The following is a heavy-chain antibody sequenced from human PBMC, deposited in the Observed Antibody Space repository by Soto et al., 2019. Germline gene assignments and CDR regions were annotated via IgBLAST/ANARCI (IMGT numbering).Heavy chain of an antibody. J-gene: IGHJ4*02. Sequence: GGSLRHSCAGSGVTFSNAWMNWVRQAPGKGLEWVGRIKSKTDGGTTDYAAPVKGRFTISRDDSKNTLYLQMNSLKTEDTAVYYCTTPYYYDSSGPRFDYWGQGTLVTVSS. CDR1: GVTFSNAW. V-gene: IGHV3-15*07. D-gene: IGHD3-22*01. CDR2: IKSKTDGGTT. CDR3: TTPYYYDSSGPRFDY.